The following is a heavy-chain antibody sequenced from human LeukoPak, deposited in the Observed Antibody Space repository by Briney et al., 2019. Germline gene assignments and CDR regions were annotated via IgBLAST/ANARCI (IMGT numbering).Heavy chain of an antibody. J-gene: IGHJ4*02. CDR2: ISGRGGTT. CDR3: ATDPATVGITTRDF. D-gene: IGHD1-26*01. CDR1: GFIFSNYV. Sequence: GGSLRLSCAASGFIFSNYVMNWVRQAPGKGLEWVSTISGRGGTTNYADFVKGRFTISRDNSKSTLYLQMNSLRAEDTAVYYCATDPATVGITTRDFWGQGTLVTVSS. V-gene: IGHV3-23*01.